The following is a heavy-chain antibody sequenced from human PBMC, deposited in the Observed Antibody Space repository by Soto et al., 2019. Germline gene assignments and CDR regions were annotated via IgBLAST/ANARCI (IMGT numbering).Heavy chain of an antibody. CDR2: IYPGDSDT. D-gene: IGHD5-12*01. J-gene: IGHJ4*02. CDR3: ARHLEVATISQAYY. Sequence: PGESLKISCKGSGYTFTNYRIGWVRQMPGKGLEWMGIIYPGDSDTRYSPSFQGQVTISADKSINTAYLQWSSLKASDTAMYYCARHLEVATISQAYYWGQGTQVTVSS. CDR1: GYTFTNYR. V-gene: IGHV5-51*01.